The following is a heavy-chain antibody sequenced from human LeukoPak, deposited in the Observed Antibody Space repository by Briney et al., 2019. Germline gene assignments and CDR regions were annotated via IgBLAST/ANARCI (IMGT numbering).Heavy chain of an antibody. CDR2: ISGSGGST. CDR1: GFTFSSYA. CDR3: AKRREYSSSWYHPYFGY. V-gene: IGHV3-23*01. Sequence: GGSLRLSCAASGFTFSSYAMSWVRQAPGKGLEWVSAISGSGGSTYYADSVEGRFTISRDNSKNTLYLEMNSLRAEDTAVYYCAKRREYSSSWYHPYFGYWGQGTLVTVSS. D-gene: IGHD6-13*01. J-gene: IGHJ4*02.